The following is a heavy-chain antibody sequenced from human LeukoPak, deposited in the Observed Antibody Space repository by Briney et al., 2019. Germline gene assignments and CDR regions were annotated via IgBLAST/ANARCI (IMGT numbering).Heavy chain of an antibody. CDR1: GDSMNSSGYY. CDR2: VHYRGHS. J-gene: IGHJ4*02. D-gene: IGHD3-3*01. V-gene: IGHV4-39*01. Sequence: TTSETLSLICTVSGDSMNSSGYYWGWIRQPPGKDLEWIGNVHYRGHSYYNPSLKSRVSIILDTSKNLFSLRLNSLSAADTAVYYCARYFAISGVFYWGQGTLVTVSS. CDR3: ARYFAISGVFY.